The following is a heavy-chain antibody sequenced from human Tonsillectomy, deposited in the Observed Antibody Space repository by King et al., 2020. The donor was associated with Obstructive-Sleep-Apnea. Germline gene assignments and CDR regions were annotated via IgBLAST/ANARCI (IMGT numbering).Heavy chain of an antibody. J-gene: IGHJ4*02. CDR3: ARDWYYYCSGSFDY. V-gene: IGHV3-30*04. CDR1: GFTFSNYP. Sequence: VQLVESGGGVVQPGRSLRLSCAASGFTFSNYPMHWVRQAPGKGLEWVALISYDGSNKYYAHSVKGRFTISRDNSKNTLYLQMNSLRAEETAVFYCARDWYYYCSGSFDYWGQGPLVTVSS. D-gene: IGHD3-10*01. CDR2: ISYDGSNK.